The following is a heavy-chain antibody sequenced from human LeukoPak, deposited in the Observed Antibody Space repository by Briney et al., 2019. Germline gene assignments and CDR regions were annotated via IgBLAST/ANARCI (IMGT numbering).Heavy chain of an antibody. CDR2: ISYDGTNK. CDR3: ARRPPSNWGLDY. V-gene: IGHV3-30*03. D-gene: IGHD7-27*01. Sequence: PGGSLRLSCAASGFTFSSYGMHWVRQAPGKGLEWVAVISYDGTNKYYADSVKGRFTISRDNSKNTLYLQMNSLRADDTAVYYCARRPPSNWGLDYWGQGTLVTVSS. CDR1: GFTFSSYG. J-gene: IGHJ4*02.